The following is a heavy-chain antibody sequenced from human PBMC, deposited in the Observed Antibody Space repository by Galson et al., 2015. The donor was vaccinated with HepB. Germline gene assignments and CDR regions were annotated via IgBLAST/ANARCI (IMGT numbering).Heavy chain of an antibody. V-gene: IGHV3-23*01. D-gene: IGHD3-3*01. J-gene: IGHJ4*02. Sequence: SLRLSCAASGFTFSSYAMSWVRQAPGKGLEWVSAISGSGGSTYYADSVKGRFTISRDNSKNTLYLQTNSLRAEDTAVYYCAKGKDFWSGYPNWGQGTLVTVSS. CDR3: AKGKDFWSGYPN. CDR1: GFTFSSYA. CDR2: ISGSGGST.